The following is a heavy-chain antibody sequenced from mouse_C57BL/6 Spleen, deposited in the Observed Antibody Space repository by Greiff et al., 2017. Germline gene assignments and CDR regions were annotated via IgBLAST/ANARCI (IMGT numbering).Heavy chain of an antibody. J-gene: IGHJ3*01. CDR1: GYKFTGYW. CDR3: ARWDYYGSSYVAWFAY. Sequence: QVQLQQSGAELMKPGASVKLSCKATGYKFTGYWIEWVKQRPGHGLEWIGEILPGSGSTNYNEKFKGKATFTADTSSNTAYMQLSSLTTEDSAIYYCARWDYYGSSYVAWFAYWGQGTLVTVSA. CDR2: ILPGSGST. D-gene: IGHD1-1*01. V-gene: IGHV1-9*01.